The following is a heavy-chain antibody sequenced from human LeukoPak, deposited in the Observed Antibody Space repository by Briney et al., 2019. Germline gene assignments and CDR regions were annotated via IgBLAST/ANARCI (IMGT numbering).Heavy chain of an antibody. Sequence: PSETLSLTCSVSGGSIESYYWSWIRQPLRKGLEFIGYIAASGTTKHNPSLKSRVTLSMDTSKNQFSLKLRSVTAADTAVYFCARFPYFEGFDYWGQGTQVIVPS. CDR1: GGSIESYY. J-gene: IGHJ4*02. D-gene: IGHD3-9*01. CDR3: ARFPYFEGFDY. CDR2: IAASGTT. V-gene: IGHV4-4*08.